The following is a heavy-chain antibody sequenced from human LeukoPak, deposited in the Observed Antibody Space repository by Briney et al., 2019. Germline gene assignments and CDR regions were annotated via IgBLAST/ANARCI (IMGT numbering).Heavy chain of an antibody. D-gene: IGHD3-10*01. CDR1: GFTLDDYA. CDR2: ISWDGGRT. CDR3: AKDKFDGSGSYYFDY. Sequence: GGSLRLSCAASGFTLDDYAMHWVRQAPGKGLEWVSLISWDGGRTYYADSVEGRFTISRDSSKNSLYLQMSSLRAEDTALYYCAKDKFDGSGSYYFDYWGQGTLVTVSS. V-gene: IGHV3-43D*03. J-gene: IGHJ4*02.